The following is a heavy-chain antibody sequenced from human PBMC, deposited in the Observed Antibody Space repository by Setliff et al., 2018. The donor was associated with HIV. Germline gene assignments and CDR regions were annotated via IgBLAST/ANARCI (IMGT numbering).Heavy chain of an antibody. J-gene: IGHJ5*02. V-gene: IGHV3-23*01. CDR1: GFTFSFHA. CDR3: AKDYTTTFWEYNWFDL. Sequence: AGGSLRLSCAASGFTFSFHAMTWVRQAPGKGLEWVSGINGDGDSTYYADSVKGRFTVSRDNPKDTLTLQMNDLRAEDTGLYYCAKDYTTTFWEYNWFDLWGQGTLVTVSS. D-gene: IGHD3-3*01. CDR2: INGDGDST.